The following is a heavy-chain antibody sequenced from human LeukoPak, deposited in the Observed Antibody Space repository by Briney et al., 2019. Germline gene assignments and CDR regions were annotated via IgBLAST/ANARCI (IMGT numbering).Heavy chain of an antibody. V-gene: IGHV4-59*12. CDR2: IYYSGST. D-gene: IGHD3-3*01. CDR1: GGSISSYY. CDR3: AREIFFAPDV. Sequence: SETLTLTCTVSGGSISSYYWSWIRQPPGKGLEWIGYIYYSGSTNYNPSLKSRVTISVDTSKNQFSLKLSSVTAAGTAVYYCAREIFFAPDVWGQGTTVTVSS. J-gene: IGHJ6*02.